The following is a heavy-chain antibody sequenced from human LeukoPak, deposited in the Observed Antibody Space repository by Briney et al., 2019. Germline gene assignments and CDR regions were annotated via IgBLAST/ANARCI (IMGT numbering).Heavy chain of an antibody. J-gene: IGHJ5*02. V-gene: IGHV4-4*07. CDR1: GGSISSYY. Sequence: SETLSLTCTVSGGSISSYYWSWIRQPAGKGLEWIGRIYTSGSTNYNPSLKSRVTMSVDTSKNQLSLKLSSVTAADTAVYYCARDHYYGSGSSDWFDPWGQGTLVTVSS. D-gene: IGHD3-10*01. CDR2: IYTSGST. CDR3: ARDHYYGSGSSDWFDP.